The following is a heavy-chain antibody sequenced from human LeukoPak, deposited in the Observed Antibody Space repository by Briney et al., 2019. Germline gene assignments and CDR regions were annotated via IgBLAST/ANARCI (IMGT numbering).Heavy chain of an antibody. V-gene: IGHV3-21*01. Sequence: GGSLRLSCAASGFMFSTYTINWVRQAPGKGLEWVSSISSTSTYIYYGDSVKGRFTIPRDNAKNSLYLQMNSLRVEDTAVYFCARAFGPMSIFDYWGQGTLVTVSS. CDR2: ISSTSTYI. J-gene: IGHJ4*02. D-gene: IGHD3-3*02. CDR3: ARAFGPMSIFDY. CDR1: GFMFSTYT.